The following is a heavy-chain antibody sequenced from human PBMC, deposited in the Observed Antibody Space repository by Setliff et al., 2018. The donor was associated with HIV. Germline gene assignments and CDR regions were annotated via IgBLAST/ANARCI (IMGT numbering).Heavy chain of an antibody. CDR3: ARDLRNSNTLFGVLNFVFDL. Sequence: ASVKVSCKASGYMFTDYYIHWVRQAPGHRPEWVGWINPQTGGTNFAQKFQGRITMTSDTSVNTVFIELSRLKSDDTALYYCARDLRNSNTLFGVLNFVFDLWGQGTLVTVSS. J-gene: IGHJ4*02. V-gene: IGHV1-2*02. D-gene: IGHD3-3*01. CDR2: INPQTGGT. CDR1: GYMFTDYY.